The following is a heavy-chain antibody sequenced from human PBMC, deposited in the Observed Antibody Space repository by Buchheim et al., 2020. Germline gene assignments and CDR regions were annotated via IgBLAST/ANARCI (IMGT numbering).Heavy chain of an antibody. J-gene: IGHJ4*02. CDR1: GGSFSGYY. Sequence: QVQLQQWGAGLLKPSETLSLPCAVYGGSFSGYYWSWIRQPSGKGLEWIGEINHSGSTNYNPSLKSRVTISVDTSKNQFSLKVSSVTAADTAVYYCARVDFTVTTHFDYWGQGTL. V-gene: IGHV4-34*01. CDR3: ARVDFTVTTHFDY. CDR2: INHSGST. D-gene: IGHD4-11*01.